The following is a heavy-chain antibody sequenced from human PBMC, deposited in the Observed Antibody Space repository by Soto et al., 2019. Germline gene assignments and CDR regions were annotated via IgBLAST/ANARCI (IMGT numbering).Heavy chain of an antibody. V-gene: IGHV4-31*03. Sequence: SETLSLTCFVSGYSITAGGYYWSWIRHHPGKGLEWIGSFYSSGSIIYNPSLRSRVSISGDTSSNQFSMGLTSVTAADTARYYCARMYSSGSGWFHPWGQGTLVTVSS. J-gene: IGHJ5*02. D-gene: IGHD6-19*01. CDR2: FYSSGSI. CDR3: ARMYSSGSGWFHP. CDR1: GYSITAGGYY.